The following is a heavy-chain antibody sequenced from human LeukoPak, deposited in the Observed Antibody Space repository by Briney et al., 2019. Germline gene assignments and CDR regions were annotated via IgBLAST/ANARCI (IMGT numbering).Heavy chain of an antibody. CDR3: ARESGIAFDV. D-gene: IGHD6-25*01. J-gene: IGHJ3*01. CDR2: VNPNTGGT. V-gene: IGHV1-2*02. CDR1: GYTFTGYY. Sequence: WASVKVSCKASGYTFTGYYLHWVREAPGQGLEWMGWVNPNTGGTNYAQKFQGRVTMTRDTSISTAYMELSRLRSDDTAVYYCARESGIAFDVWGQGTMVTVSS.